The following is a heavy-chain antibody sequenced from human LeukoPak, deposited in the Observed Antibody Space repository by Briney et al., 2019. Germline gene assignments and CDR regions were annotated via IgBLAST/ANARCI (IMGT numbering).Heavy chain of an antibody. Sequence: GASVKVSCKASGYTFTSYDINWVRQPPGQGLEWMGWMNPNSGNSGYTQKFQGRVNMTRNTSISTAYVELSSLRSEDTAVYYCAREVGGYSYGTRNPFDYWGQGTLVTVSS. CDR3: AREVGGYSYGTRNPFDY. D-gene: IGHD5-18*01. CDR2: MNPNSGNS. V-gene: IGHV1-8*01. J-gene: IGHJ4*02. CDR1: GYTFTSYD.